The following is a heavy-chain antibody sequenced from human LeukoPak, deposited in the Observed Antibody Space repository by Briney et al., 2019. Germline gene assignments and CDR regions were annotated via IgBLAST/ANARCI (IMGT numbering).Heavy chain of an antibody. D-gene: IGHD3-10*01. Sequence: GASVKVSCKASGGTFSSYAISWVRQAPGQGLEWMGGIIPIFGTANYAQKFQGRVTITADKSTSTAYMELSSLRSEDTAVYYCARVGTMWFGEGYYYGMDVWGKGTTVTVS. V-gene: IGHV1-69*06. CDR2: IIPIFGTA. J-gene: IGHJ6*04. CDR3: ARVGTMWFGEGYYYGMDV. CDR1: GGTFSSYA.